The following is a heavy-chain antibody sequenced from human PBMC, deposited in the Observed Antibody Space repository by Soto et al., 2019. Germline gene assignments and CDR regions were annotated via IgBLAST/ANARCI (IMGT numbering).Heavy chain of an antibody. CDR3: AHSSTGYYKEDYFGMDV. J-gene: IGHJ6*02. CDR1: GASFSTYS. D-gene: IGHD3-9*01. Sequence: QVQLQQWGAGLLKPSETLSLTCAVYGASFSTYSWSWIRQPPGKGLEWIGEINHSGSTNYNPSLKSRVTISVDTSKNQFSLRLSSVTAADTAVYYCAHSSTGYYKEDYFGMDVWGQGTTVIVS. CDR2: INHSGST. V-gene: IGHV4-34*01.